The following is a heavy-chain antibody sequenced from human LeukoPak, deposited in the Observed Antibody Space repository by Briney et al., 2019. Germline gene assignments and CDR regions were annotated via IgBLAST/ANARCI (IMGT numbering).Heavy chain of an antibody. CDR1: GYSISSGYY. D-gene: IGHD2-2*01. V-gene: IGHV4-38-2*02. CDR2: IYHSGST. CDR3: ARIVVVPGAGDY. J-gene: IGHJ4*02. Sequence: PSETLSLTCTVSGYSISSGYYWGWIRQPPGKGLEWIGSIYHSGSTYYNPSLKSRVTISVDTSKNQFSLKLSSVTAADTAVYYCARIVVVPGAGDYWGQGTLVTVSS.